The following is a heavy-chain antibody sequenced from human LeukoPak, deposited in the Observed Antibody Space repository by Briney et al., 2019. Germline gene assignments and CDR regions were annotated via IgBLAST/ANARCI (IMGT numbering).Heavy chain of an antibody. J-gene: IGHJ4*02. Sequence: GGTLRLSCAASGFTFSSYGMSWVRQAPGKGLEWVSAISGSGGSTYYADSVKGRFTISRDNSKNTLYLQMNSLRAEDTAVYYCARGAPGRYCSGGSCSYFDYWGQGSLVTVSS. CDR2: ISGSGGST. D-gene: IGHD2-15*01. CDR3: ARGAPGRYCSGGSCSYFDY. CDR1: GFTFSSYG. V-gene: IGHV3-23*01.